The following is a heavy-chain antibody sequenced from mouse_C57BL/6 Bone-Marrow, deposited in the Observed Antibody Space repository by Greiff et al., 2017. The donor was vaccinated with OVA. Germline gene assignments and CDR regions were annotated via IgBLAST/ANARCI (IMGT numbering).Heavy chain of an antibody. V-gene: IGHV1-82*01. J-gene: IGHJ3*01. CDR3: ALDSSGWAGFAY. CDR1: GYAFSSSC. Sequence: VHLQQSGPELVKPGASVKISCKASGYAFSSSCMNWVKQRPGKGLEWIGRIYPGDGDTNYTGKFKGKATLTADKSSSTAYMKLSSLTSEDSAVYFLALDSSGWAGFAYWGQGTLVTVSA. D-gene: IGHD3-2*02. CDR2: IYPGDGDT.